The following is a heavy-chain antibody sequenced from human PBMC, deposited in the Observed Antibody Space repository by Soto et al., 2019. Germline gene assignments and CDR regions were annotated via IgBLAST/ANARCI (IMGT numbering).Heavy chain of an antibody. CDR1: GFIFSSYA. J-gene: IGHJ4*01. CDR2: RSNDGSKK. V-gene: IGHV3-30-3*01. D-gene: IGHD3-10*01. CDR3: VSALDYDGSGSSLDY. Sequence: QVQLVESGGGVVQPGRSLRLSCAASGFIFSSYAMHWVRQAPGKGLEWVAVRSNDGSKKYYADSVEGRFTISRDNSKNTLHLQGNSLRADDSAVYYCVSALDYDGSGSSLDYWGQGTLVTVSS.